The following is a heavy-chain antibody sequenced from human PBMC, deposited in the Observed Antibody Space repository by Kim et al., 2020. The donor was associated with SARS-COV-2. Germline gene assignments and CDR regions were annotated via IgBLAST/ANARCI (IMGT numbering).Heavy chain of an antibody. CDR3: ARDKYSSSSNFDY. J-gene: IGHJ4*02. CDR1: GFTFSSYG. Sequence: GGSLRLSCAASGFTFSSYGMHWVRQAPGKGLEWVAVIWYDGSNKYYADSVKGRFTISRDNSKNTLYLQMNSLRAEDTAVYYCARDKYSSSSNFDYWGQGTLGTVSS. CDR2: IWYDGSNK. D-gene: IGHD6-6*01. V-gene: IGHV3-33*01.